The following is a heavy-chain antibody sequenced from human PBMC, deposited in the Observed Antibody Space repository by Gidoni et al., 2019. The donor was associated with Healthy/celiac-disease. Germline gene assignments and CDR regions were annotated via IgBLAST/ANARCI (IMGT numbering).Heavy chain of an antibody. Sequence: QVQLVQSGAEVKKPGASVKVPCKASGYTFTGYYMHWVRQAPGQGLAWMGWINPNSGGTNYAQKFQGWVTMTRDTSISTAYMELSRLRSDDTAVYYCAREDLIGSGYGFFDYWGQGTLVTVSS. D-gene: IGHD5-12*01. V-gene: IGHV1-2*04. CDR2: INPNSGGT. CDR1: GYTFTGYY. CDR3: AREDLIGSGYGFFDY. J-gene: IGHJ4*02.